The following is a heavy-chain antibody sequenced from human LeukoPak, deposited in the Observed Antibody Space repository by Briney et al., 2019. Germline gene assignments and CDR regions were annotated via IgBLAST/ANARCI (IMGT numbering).Heavy chain of an antibody. J-gene: IGHJ4*02. Sequence: PSETLSLTCAVSGGSISSGGYSWSWIRQPPGKGLEWIGYIYHSGSTYYNPSLKSRVTISVDRSKNQFSLKLSSVTAADTAVYYCARATVGATFDYWGQGTLVTVSS. D-gene: IGHD1-26*01. V-gene: IGHV4-30-2*01. CDR2: IYHSGST. CDR3: ARATVGATFDY. CDR1: GGSISSGGYS.